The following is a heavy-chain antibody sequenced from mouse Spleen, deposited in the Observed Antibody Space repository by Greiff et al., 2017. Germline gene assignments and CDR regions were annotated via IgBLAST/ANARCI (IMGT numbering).Heavy chain of an antibody. Sequence: VMLVESGPGLVQPSQSLSITCTVSGFSLTSYGVHWVRQSPGKGLEWLGVIWSGGSTDYNAAFISRLSISKDNSKSQVFFKMNSLQADDTAIYYCARDGGYFDVWGAGTTVTVSS. V-gene: IGHV2-2*01. D-gene: IGHD2-3*01. CDR2: IWSGGST. CDR3: ARDGGYFDV. J-gene: IGHJ1*01. CDR1: GFSLTSYG.